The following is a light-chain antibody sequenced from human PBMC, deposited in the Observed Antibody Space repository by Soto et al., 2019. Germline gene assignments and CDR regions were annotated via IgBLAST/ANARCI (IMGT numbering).Light chain of an antibody. CDR1: PGIPNC. CDR3: QQTSSFPLA. V-gene: IGKV1-12*01. Sequence: DIQMTQSPSLVSASVGDGVTITCRASPGIPNCLAWNQHKPGRAPKLLTHAASSLESGRPSTFSGSRSGAYFTLTISCLQPEDFATYYWQQTSSFPLAFGGGTKVEIK. J-gene: IGKJ4*01. CDR2: AAS.